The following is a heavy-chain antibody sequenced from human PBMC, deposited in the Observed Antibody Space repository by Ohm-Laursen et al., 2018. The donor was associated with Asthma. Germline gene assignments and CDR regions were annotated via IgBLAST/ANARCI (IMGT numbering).Heavy chain of an antibody. CDR1: GFTFSSYS. CDR3: ARDHLSYSSSRGFDY. CDR2: ISSSSSTI. Sequence: SLRLSCAASGFTFSSYSMNWVRQAPGKGLEWVSYISSSSSTIYYADSVKGRFTISRDNAKNSLYLQMNSLRAEDTAVYYCARDHLSYSSSRGFDYWGQGTLVTVSA. J-gene: IGHJ4*02. D-gene: IGHD6-13*01. V-gene: IGHV3-48*01.